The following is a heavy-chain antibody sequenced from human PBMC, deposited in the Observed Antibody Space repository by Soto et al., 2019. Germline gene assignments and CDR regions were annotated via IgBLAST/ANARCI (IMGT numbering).Heavy chain of an antibody. CDR3: ARELRRWGNWFDY. V-gene: IGHV3-21*01. D-gene: IGHD2-21*01. CDR1: GVTFSSYS. CDR2: ISSSSSYI. J-gene: IGHJ5*01. Sequence: EVQLVESGGGLVQPVGSLRLSCAASGVTFSSYSMNCVRQAPGKGLEWVSSISSSSSYIYYADSVKGRFTISRDNAKNSLCLQMNSRRAEDTAVYYCARELRRWGNWFDYWGQGTLVTVSS.